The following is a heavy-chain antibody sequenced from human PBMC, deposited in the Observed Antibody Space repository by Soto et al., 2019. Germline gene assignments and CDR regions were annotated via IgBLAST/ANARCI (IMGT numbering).Heavy chain of an antibody. J-gene: IGHJ3*02. CDR1: GFTFSSYA. Sequence: PGGSLRLSCAASGFTFSSYAMHWVRQAPGKGLEWVAVISYDGSNKYYADSVKGRFTISRDNSKNTLYLQMNSLRAEDTAVYYCARVMMWKQLVPQDDAFDIWGQGTMVTVSS. V-gene: IGHV3-30-3*01. D-gene: IGHD6-13*01. CDR2: ISYDGSNK. CDR3: ARVMMWKQLVPQDDAFDI.